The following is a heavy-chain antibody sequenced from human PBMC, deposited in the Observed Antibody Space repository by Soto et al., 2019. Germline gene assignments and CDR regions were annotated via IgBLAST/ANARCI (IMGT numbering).Heavy chain of an antibody. J-gene: IGHJ5*02. V-gene: IGHV1-2*02. CDR1: GYTFTGYY. Sequence: ASVKVSCKASGYTFTGYYMHWVRQAPGQGLEWMGWINPNSGGTNYAQKFQGRVTMTRDTSISTAYMELSRLRSDDTAVYYCARATCGGSCYWFGPWGQRTLVTVSS. CDR2: INPNSGGT. CDR3: ARATCGGSCYWFGP. D-gene: IGHD2-15*01.